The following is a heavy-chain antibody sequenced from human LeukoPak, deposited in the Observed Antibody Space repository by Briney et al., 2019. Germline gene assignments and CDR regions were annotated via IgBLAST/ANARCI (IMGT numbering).Heavy chain of an antibody. D-gene: IGHD3-16*01. CDR3: ARIRFGGFDY. J-gene: IGHJ4*02. Sequence: SETLSLTCAVYGGSFSGYYWSWIRQPPGKGLEWIGEINHSGSTNYNPSLKSRVTISVDTSKNQFSLKLSSVTAADTAVYHCARIRFGGFDYWGQGTLVTVSS. CDR2: INHSGST. CDR1: GGSFSGYY. V-gene: IGHV4-34*01.